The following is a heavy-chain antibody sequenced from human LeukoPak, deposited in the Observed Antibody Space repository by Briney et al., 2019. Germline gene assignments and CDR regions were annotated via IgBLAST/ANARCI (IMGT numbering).Heavy chain of an antibody. CDR1: GYTFTSYH. J-gene: IGHJ4*02. CDR2: YDPADGET. CDR3: ATQLSSGWPLRHLPFDY. Sequence: ASVKVSCKASGYTFTSYHMHWVRQAPGKGLEWMGGYDPADGETIYAQKFQGRVTMTEDTSTDTAYMELSSLRSEDTAVYYCATQLSSGWPLRHLPFDYWGQGTLVTVSS. D-gene: IGHD3-22*01. V-gene: IGHV1-24*01.